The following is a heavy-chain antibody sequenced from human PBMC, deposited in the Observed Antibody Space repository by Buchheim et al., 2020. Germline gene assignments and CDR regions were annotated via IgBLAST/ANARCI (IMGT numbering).Heavy chain of an antibody. V-gene: IGHV3-23*01. D-gene: IGHD2-21*01. CDR1: GFTFGSYA. J-gene: IGHJ4*02. CDR3: AKDDRAVINSFDY. Sequence: EVQLLESGGNLVQPGGSLRLSCATSGFTFGSYAMSWVRQAPGKGLEWVTVISSSGDRTYYADSVKGRFTISRDNTENTLYLQMNSLRAEDTAVYYCAKDDRAVINSFDYWGQGTL. CDR2: ISSSGDRT.